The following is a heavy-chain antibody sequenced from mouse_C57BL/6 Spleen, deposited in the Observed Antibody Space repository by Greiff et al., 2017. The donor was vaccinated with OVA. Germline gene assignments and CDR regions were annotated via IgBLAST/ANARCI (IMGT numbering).Heavy chain of an antibody. CDR1: GYTFTSYW. CDR2: IDPSDSET. J-gene: IGHJ4*01. CDR3: ARSGSYCYGSSPSYYAMDY. V-gene: IGHV1-52*01. D-gene: IGHD1-1*01. Sequence: QVQLQQPGAELVRPGSSVKLSCKASGYTFTSYWMHWVKQRPIQGLEWIGNIDPSDSETHYNQKFKDKATLTVDKSSSTAYMQLSSLTSEDSAVYYCARSGSYCYGSSPSYYAMDYWGQGTSVTVSS.